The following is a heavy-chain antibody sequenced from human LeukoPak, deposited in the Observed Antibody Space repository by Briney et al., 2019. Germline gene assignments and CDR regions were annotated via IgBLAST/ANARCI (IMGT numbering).Heavy chain of an antibody. CDR2: IYRDGSST. CDR3: ARDATGLDY. Sequence: PGGSLRLSCAASGFTFSSYWMHWVRQAPGKGLVWVSRIYRDGSSTGYADSVKGRFTISRDNAKNTLYLQMNSLRAEDTAVYYCARDATGLDYWGQGTLVTVSS. CDR1: GFTFSSYW. V-gene: IGHV3-74*01. J-gene: IGHJ4*02. D-gene: IGHD2-15*01.